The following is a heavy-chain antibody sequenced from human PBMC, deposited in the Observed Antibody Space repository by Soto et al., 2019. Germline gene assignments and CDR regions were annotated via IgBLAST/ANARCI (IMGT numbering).Heavy chain of an antibody. V-gene: IGHV1-46*01. D-gene: IGHD2-21*02. CDR3: ARDMAVTGRYYYYYDMDV. CDR1: GYTFTSYY. CDR2: INPSGGST. Sequence: ASVKVSCKASGYTFTSYYMHWVRQAPGQGLEWMGIINPSGGSTSYAQKFQGRVTMTRDTSTSTVYMELSSLRSEDTAVYYCARDMAVTGRYYYYYDMDVWGQGTTVTVSS. J-gene: IGHJ6*02.